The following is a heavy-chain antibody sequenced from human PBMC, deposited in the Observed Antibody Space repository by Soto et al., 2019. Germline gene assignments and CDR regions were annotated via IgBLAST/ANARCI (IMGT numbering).Heavy chain of an antibody. CDR3: XXXXXXXXXDY. J-gene: IGHJ4*02. Sequence: EVQLLESGGGLVQPGASLRLSCAASGFTFSSYAMSWVRQAPGKGLEWVSVISGSDDSTYYADSVKGRFTISRDNSKNTLYLQMNSLXAEXXXXXXXXXXXXXXXXDYWGQGTLVTVSS. V-gene: IGHV3-23*01. CDR1: GFTFSSYA. CDR2: ISGSDDST.